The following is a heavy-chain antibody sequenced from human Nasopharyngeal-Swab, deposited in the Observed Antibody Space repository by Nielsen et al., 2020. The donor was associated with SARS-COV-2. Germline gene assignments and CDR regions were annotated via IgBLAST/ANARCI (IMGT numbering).Heavy chain of an antibody. Sequence: ASVKVSCKASGYTFTSYAMHWVRQAPGQRLEWMGWINAGNGNTKYSQKFQGRVTITRNTSASTAYMELSSLRSEDTAVYYCARLESGYYPDYWGQGTLVTVSS. J-gene: IGHJ4*02. V-gene: IGHV1-3*01. CDR1: GYTFTSYA. D-gene: IGHD3-22*01. CDR3: ARLESGYYPDY. CDR2: INAGNGNT.